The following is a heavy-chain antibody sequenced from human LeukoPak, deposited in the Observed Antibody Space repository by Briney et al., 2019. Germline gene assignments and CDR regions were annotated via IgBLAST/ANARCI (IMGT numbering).Heavy chain of an antibody. CDR2: INPNSGGT. J-gene: IGHJ3*02. Sequence: ASVKVSCKASGYTFTGYYMHWVRQAPGQGLEWMGWINPNSGGTNYAQKFQGRVTMTRDTSISTAYMELSRLRSDDTAVYYCAREIGWELLLVAFDIWGQGTMVTVSS. V-gene: IGHV1-2*02. CDR3: AREIGWELLLVAFDI. CDR1: GYTFTGYY. D-gene: IGHD1-26*01.